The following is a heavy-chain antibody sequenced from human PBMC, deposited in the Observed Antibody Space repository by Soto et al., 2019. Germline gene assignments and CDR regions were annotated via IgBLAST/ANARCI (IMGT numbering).Heavy chain of an antibody. Sequence: GGSLRLSCAASGFTFSSYAMSWVRQAPGKGLEWVSAISGSGGSTYYADSVKGRFTISRDNSKNTLYLQMNNLRAEDTAVYYCAKDSKKRGNYDYICGSYRSPDYFDYWGQGTLVTVSS. J-gene: IGHJ4*02. D-gene: IGHD3-16*02. CDR2: ISGSGGST. V-gene: IGHV3-23*01. CDR3: AKDSKKRGNYDYICGSYRSPDYFDY. CDR1: GFTFSSYA.